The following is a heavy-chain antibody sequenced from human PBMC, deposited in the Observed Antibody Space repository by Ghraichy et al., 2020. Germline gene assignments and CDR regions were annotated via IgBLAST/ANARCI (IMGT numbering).Heavy chain of an antibody. CDR1: GGSFRGYG. CDR3: ARVTIRGDMDV. D-gene: IGHD5-12*01. J-gene: IGHJ6*02. Sequence: SETLSLTCAVYGGSFRGYGWNWIRQAPGKGLDYIGEIAHSGRTDHAPSLKSRMTMSLDTSRNQFSMKLSSVTAADTAVYYCARVTIRGDMDVWGQGTTVIVSS. V-gene: IGHV4-34*10. CDR2: IAHSGRT.